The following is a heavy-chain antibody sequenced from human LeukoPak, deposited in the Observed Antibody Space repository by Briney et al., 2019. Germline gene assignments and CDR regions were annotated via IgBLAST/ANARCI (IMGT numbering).Heavy chain of an antibody. V-gene: IGHV2-5*08. CDR3: AHRLLTTVTWGY. J-gene: IGHJ4*02. D-gene: IGHD4-17*01. Sequence: TLSLTCAVSGGSINNNNWWSWVRQPPGKALEWLALIYWDDDERCSPSLKSRLTITKDTSKNQVVLTMTNMDPVDTATYYCAHRLLTTVTWGYWGQGTLVTVSS. CDR1: GGSINNNNW. CDR2: IYWDDDE.